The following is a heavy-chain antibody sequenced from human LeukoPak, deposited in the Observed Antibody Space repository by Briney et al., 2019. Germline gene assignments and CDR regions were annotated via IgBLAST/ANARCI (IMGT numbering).Heavy chain of an antibody. D-gene: IGHD2-2*02. V-gene: IGHV1-8*01. CDR1: GYTFTSYD. Sequence: ASVKVSCKASGYTFTSYDINWVRQATGQGLGWMGWMNPNSGNTGYAQKFQGRVTMTRNTSISTAYMELSSLRSEDTAVYYCARNLGYCSSTSCYTWVYYGMDVWGQGTTVTVSS. CDR3: ARNLGYCSSTSCYTWVYYGMDV. J-gene: IGHJ6*02. CDR2: MNPNSGNT.